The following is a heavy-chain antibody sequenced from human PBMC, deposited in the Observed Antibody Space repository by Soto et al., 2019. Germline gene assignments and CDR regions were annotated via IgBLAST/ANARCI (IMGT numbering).Heavy chain of an antibody. V-gene: IGHV1-3*05. CDR1: GYTFTSYA. CDR2: INAGNGNT. CDR3: ARGGTPIYY. J-gene: IGHJ4*02. D-gene: IGHD1-1*01. Sequence: QVQLVQSVAEEKKPGASVKVSCKASGYTFTSYAMHWVRQAPGQRLEWMGWINAGNGNTKYSQKFQGRVTITRDTSATTVYMGLCSRSSEVTAVYSCARGGTPIYYWCQGTLVTVSS.